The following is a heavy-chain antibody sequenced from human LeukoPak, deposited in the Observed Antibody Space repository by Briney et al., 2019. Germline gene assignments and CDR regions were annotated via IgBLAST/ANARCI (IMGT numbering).Heavy chain of an antibody. CDR2: ISTSSSYI. CDR3: ARGASVVPGIDNAFDI. J-gene: IGHJ3*02. D-gene: IGHD6-19*01. CDR1: GFTFSIYS. V-gene: IGHV3-21*01. Sequence: GGSLRLSCAASGFTFSIYSMNWVRQAPGKGLEWVSSISTSSSYINYADSVKGRFTISRDNAKKSLYLQMNSLRADDTALYCCARGASVVPGIDNAFDIWGQGTMVTVSS.